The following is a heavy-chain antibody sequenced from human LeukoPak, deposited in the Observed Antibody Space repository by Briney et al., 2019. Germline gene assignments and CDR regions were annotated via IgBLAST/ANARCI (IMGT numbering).Heavy chain of an antibody. J-gene: IGHJ5*02. D-gene: IGHD4-23*01. CDR2: ISSSGGTI. CDR3: ARDFLPYGGNSGWFDP. Sequence: GGSLRLSCAASGFTFSDYYMSWIRQAPGKGLEWVSYISSSGGTIYYADSVKGRFTISRDNAKNSLYLQMNSLRAEDTAVYYCARDFLPYGGNSGWFDPWGQGTLVTVSS. V-gene: IGHV3-11*01. CDR1: GFTFSDYY.